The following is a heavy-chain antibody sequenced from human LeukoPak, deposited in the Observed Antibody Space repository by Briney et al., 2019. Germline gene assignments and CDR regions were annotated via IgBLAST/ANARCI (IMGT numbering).Heavy chain of an antibody. CDR2: ISGSGGST. Sequence: GGSLRLSCAASGFTFSSYAMGWVRQAPGKGLEWVSAISGSGGSTYYADSVKGRFTISRDNSKNTLYLQMNSLRAEDTAVYYCAKGAAYYYDSSGYFQHWGQGTLVTVPS. V-gene: IGHV3-23*01. CDR3: AKGAAYYYDSSGYFQH. D-gene: IGHD3-22*01. CDR1: GFTFSSYA. J-gene: IGHJ1*01.